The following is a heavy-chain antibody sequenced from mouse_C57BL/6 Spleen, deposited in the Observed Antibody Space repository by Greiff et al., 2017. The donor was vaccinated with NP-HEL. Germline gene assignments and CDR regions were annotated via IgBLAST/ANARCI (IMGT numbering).Heavy chain of an antibody. V-gene: IGHV5-4*01. D-gene: IGHD1-1*01. CDR3: ARDYGSNYAMDY. CDR2: ISDGGSYT. CDR1: GFTFSSYA. J-gene: IGHJ4*01. Sequence: DVMLVESGGGLVKPGGSLKLSCAASGFTFSSYAMSWVRQTPEKRLEWVATISDGGSYTYYPDNVKGRFTISRDNAKNNLYLQMSHLKSEDTAMYYCARDYGSNYAMDYWGQGTSVTVSS.